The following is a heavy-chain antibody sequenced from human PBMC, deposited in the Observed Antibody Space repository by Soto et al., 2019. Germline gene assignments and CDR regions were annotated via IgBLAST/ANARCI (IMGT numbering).Heavy chain of an antibody. CDR1: GFTFSSYA. D-gene: IGHD2-21*01. CDR2: MSGGGDNT. CDR3: AKGGDYNAERWFDY. V-gene: IGHV3-23*01. Sequence: GGSLRLSCAASGFTFSSYAMSWVRQAPGKGLEWVSVMSGGGDNTYYADSVKGRFTISRDNSKNTLNLQMNSLRAEDTAVYYCAKGGDYNAERWFDYWGQGTLVTVSS. J-gene: IGHJ4*02.